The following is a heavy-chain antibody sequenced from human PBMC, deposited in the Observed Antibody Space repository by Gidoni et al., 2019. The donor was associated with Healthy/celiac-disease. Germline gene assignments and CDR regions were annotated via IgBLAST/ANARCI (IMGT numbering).Heavy chain of an antibody. V-gene: IGHV3-48*03. CDR1: GFTFSSYE. CDR2: ISSSGSTI. D-gene: IGHD3-3*01. J-gene: IGHJ3*02. CDR3: ARDPFWSGYHRAFDI. Sequence: EVQLVESGGGLVQPGGSLGLSCAASGFTFSSYEMNWVRQAPGKGLEWVSYISSSGSTIYYADAVKGRFTISRDNAKNSLYLQMNSLRAEDTAVYYCARDPFWSGYHRAFDIWGQGTMVTVSS.